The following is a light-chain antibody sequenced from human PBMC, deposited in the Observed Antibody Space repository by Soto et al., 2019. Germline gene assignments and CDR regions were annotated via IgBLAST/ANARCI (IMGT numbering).Light chain of an antibody. CDR2: DVS. V-gene: IGLV2-14*01. CDR1: SSDVGGYNY. J-gene: IGLJ2*01. CDR3: SSYTSSSTLV. Sequence: QSALTQPASMSGSPGQSITISCTATSSDVGGYNYVSWYQQHPGKAPKLMIYDVSNRPSGVSNRFSGSKSGNTASLTISGLQAEDEADYYCSSYTSSSTLVFGGGTKLTVL.